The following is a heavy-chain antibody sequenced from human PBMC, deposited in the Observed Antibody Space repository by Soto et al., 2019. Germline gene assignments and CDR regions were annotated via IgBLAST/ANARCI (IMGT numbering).Heavy chain of an antibody. D-gene: IGHD3-10*01. V-gene: IGHV3-30*03. CDR3: ARTSDRLGGSGSYWLNWFDT. J-gene: IGHJ5*02. CDR1: LFTFSNYG. Sequence: PVWSLRLSCSSSLFTFSNYGMHLVLHDPFELLEFLAIVSYDGSEQFYADSVKGRFTISRDNAKNSLYLQMNSLRDEDTAVYYCARTSDRLGGSGSYWLNWFDTWGQGTLVTVSS. CDR2: VSYDGSEQ.